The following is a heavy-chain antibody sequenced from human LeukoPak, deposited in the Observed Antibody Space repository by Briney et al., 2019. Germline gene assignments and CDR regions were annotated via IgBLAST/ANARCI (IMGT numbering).Heavy chain of an antibody. D-gene: IGHD1-26*01. J-gene: IGHJ4*02. CDR2: IYYGGST. CDR3: ARVSIVGATFDY. CDR1: GGSISSYY. V-gene: IGHV4-59*01. Sequence: SETLPLTCTVSGGSISSYYWSWIRQPPGKGLEWIGYIYYGGSTNYNPSLKSRVTISVDTSKNQFSLKLSSVTAADTAVYYCARVSIVGATFDYWGQGTLVTVSS.